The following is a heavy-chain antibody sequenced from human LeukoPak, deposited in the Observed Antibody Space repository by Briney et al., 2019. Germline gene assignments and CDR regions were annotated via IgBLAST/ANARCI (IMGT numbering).Heavy chain of an antibody. V-gene: IGHV4-59*01. CDR2: IYYSGST. J-gene: IGHJ4*02. CDR1: GGSISSYY. CDR3: ARTVSVGTSYPYFDY. Sequence: PSETLSLTCTVSGGSISSYYWSWIRQPPGKGLEWIGYIYYSGSTNYNPSLKSRVTISVDTSKNQFSLKLSSVTAADTAVYYCARTVSVGTSYPYFDYWGQGTLVTVSS. D-gene: IGHD2-2*01.